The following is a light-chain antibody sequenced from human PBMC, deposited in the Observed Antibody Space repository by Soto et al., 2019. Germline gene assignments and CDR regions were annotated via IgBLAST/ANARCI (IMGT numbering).Light chain of an antibody. J-gene: IGLJ1*01. CDR3: TSYNV. CDR1: SSDVGGYNY. CDR2: EVS. Sequence: QSVLTQPASVSGSPGQSITISCTGTSSDVGGYNYVSWYQQHPGKAPKLMIYEVSNRPSGVSNRFSGSKSGNTASLTISGLQAEDEADYYCTSYNVFGPGTKFAVL. V-gene: IGLV2-14*01.